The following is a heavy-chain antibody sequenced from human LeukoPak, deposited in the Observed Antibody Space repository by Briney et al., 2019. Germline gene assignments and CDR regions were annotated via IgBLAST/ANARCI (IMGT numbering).Heavy chain of an antibody. J-gene: IGHJ4*02. V-gene: IGHV4-34*01. CDR3: ARGAEMADDY. CDR1: GGSFSGYY. CDR2: INHSGST. D-gene: IGHD5-24*01. Sequence: SETLSLTCAVYGGSFSGYYWSWIRQPPGKGLEWIGEINHSGSTNYNPSLKSRVTISVDTSKNQFSLKLSSVTAADTAVYYCARGAEMADDYWGQGTLVTVSS.